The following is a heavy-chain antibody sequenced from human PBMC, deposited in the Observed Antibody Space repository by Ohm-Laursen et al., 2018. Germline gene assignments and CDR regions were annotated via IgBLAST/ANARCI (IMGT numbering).Heavy chain of an antibody. J-gene: IGHJ6*02. Sequence: GSLRLSCSASGFTFSSYSMNWVRQAPGKGLEWVANIKQDGGQQYYVDSVKGRFTISRDNAKNSLYLQMNSLRAEDTAVYYCSKSMDVWGQGTTVTVSS. CDR3: SKSMDV. CDR1: GFTFSSYS. CDR2: IKQDGGQQ. V-gene: IGHV3-7*01.